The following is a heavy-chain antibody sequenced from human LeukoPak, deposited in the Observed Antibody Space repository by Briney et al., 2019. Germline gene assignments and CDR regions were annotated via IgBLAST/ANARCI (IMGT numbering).Heavy chain of an antibody. D-gene: IGHD6-19*01. Sequence: PGGSLRLSCAASGFTFSSYAMHWVRQAPGKGLEWVAVISYDGSNKYYADSVKGRFTISRDNSKNTLYLQMNSLRAEDTAVYYCAKDGGQWLSNGGYFDYWGQGTLVTVSS. CDR1: GFTFSSYA. J-gene: IGHJ4*02. CDR3: AKDGGQWLSNGGYFDY. V-gene: IGHV3-30-3*01. CDR2: ISYDGSNK.